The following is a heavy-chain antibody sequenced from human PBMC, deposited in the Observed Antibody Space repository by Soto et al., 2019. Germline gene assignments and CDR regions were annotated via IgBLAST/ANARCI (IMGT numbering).Heavy chain of an antibody. Sequence: SVKVSCKASGGTFGSHGIAWVRKAPGQGLEWMGGLIAMLGTPTYARKVQGRATITADESLTSSYLELRSLRSEDTAVYFCARGAMANFDYWGQGTVVTVSS. J-gene: IGHJ4*02. CDR2: LIAMLGTP. V-gene: IGHV1-69*13. CDR1: GGTFGSHG. CDR3: ARGAMANFDY. D-gene: IGHD5-18*01.